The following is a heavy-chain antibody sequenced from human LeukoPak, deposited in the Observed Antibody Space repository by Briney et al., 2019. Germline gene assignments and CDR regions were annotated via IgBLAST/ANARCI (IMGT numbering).Heavy chain of an antibody. Sequence: SETLSLTRAVYGGSFSGYYWSWIRQPPGKGLEWIGEINHSGSTNYNPSLKSRVTISVDTSKNQFSLKLSSVTAADTAVYYCARGRSGYDYELFDYWGQGTLVTVSS. V-gene: IGHV4-34*01. J-gene: IGHJ4*02. CDR2: INHSGST. D-gene: IGHD5-12*01. CDR3: ARGRSGYDYELFDY. CDR1: GGSFSGYY.